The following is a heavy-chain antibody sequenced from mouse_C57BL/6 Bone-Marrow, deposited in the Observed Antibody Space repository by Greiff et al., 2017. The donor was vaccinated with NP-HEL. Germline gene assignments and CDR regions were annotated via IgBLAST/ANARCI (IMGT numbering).Heavy chain of an antibody. Sequence: EVQLQQSGPELVKPGASVKISCKASGYTFTDYYMNWVKQSHGKSLEWIGDINPNNGGTSYNQKFKGKATLTVDKSSSTAYMELRSLTSEDSAVYYCAVRAFDYWGQGTTLTVSS. V-gene: IGHV1-26*01. CDR3: AVRAFDY. J-gene: IGHJ2*01. CDR1: GYTFTDYY. D-gene: IGHD2-14*01. CDR2: INPNNGGT.